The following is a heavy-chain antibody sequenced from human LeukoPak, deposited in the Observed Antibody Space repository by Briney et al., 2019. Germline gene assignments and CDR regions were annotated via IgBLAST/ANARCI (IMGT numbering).Heavy chain of an antibody. Sequence: ASVKVSCKASGYTFTGYYMRWVRQAPGQGLEWMGWINPNSGGTNYAQKFQGRVTMTRDTSISTAYMELSRLRSEDTAVYYCARGSRVVAATYYYYYMDVWGKGTTVTVSS. CDR2: INPNSGGT. D-gene: IGHD2-15*01. J-gene: IGHJ6*03. CDR1: GYTFTGYY. CDR3: ARGSRVVAATYYYYYMDV. V-gene: IGHV1-2*02.